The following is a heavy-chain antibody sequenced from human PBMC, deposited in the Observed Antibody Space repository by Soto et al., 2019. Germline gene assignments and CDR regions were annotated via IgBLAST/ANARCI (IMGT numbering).Heavy chain of an antibody. V-gene: IGHV3-23*01. CDR3: AKGRGSGWAWYFDN. J-gene: IGHJ4*02. CDR1: GFTFKESA. D-gene: IGHD6-19*01. CDR2: ISDTGAST. Sequence: EVRLLEAGGGLKQPGGSLRLSCAASGFTFKESAMNWVRQAPGKGLEWVVSISDTGASTWYAESVRGRLSISRDNSKNTLFLQMNSLRGEDTAVYYCAKGRGSGWAWYFDNWGQGTLVTVSS.